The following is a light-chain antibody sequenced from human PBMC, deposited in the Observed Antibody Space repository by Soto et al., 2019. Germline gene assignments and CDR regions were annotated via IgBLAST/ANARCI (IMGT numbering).Light chain of an antibody. CDR1: SSDVGGYNY. CDR2: DVS. V-gene: IGLV2-14*03. CDR3: SSYTSSSTLV. Sequence: QSALTQPASVSGSPGQSITISCTGTSSDVGGYNYVTWYQQHAGKAPKVMIYDVSERPSGVSNRFSGSKSGNTASLTISGLQAEDEADYYCSSYTSSSTLVFGGGTKLTVL. J-gene: IGLJ2*01.